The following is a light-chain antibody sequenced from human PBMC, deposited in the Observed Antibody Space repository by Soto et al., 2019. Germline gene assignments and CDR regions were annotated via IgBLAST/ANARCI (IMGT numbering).Light chain of an antibody. CDR2: WAS. CDR3: SQYFSTPWT. Sequence: VVPPATDSRPRFLGARATINSKSSQSVLYSSNNKNYLALYHQKPGQPLKLLISWASPGKPGVLARLSGSGSGTDSTLPIATWKPKILEFFSCSQYFSTPWTFGKGTK. V-gene: IGKV4-1*01. J-gene: IGKJ1*01. CDR1: QSVLYSSNNKNY.